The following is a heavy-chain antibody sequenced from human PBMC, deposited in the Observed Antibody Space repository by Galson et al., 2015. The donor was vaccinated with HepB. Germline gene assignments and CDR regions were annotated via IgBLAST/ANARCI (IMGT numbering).Heavy chain of an antibody. Sequence: SVKVSCKAAGYTFTGQYIHWIRQAPGQGLECVGWINPNDGNTFHAQKFLGQVTISADKSINTAYLQWSSLGASDTAMYYCARQAEDGTPAPDAFDFWDQGAMVTVSS. V-gene: IGHV1-2*02. D-gene: IGHD2-15*01. CDR1: GYTFTGQY. J-gene: IGHJ3*01. CDR2: INPNDGNT. CDR3: ARQAEDGTPAPDAFDF.